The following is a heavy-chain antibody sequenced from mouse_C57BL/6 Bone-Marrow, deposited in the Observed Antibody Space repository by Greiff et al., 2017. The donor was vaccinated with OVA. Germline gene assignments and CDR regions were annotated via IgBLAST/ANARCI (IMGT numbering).Heavy chain of an antibody. D-gene: IGHD2-1*01. Sequence: VQLQQPGAELVKPGASVKVSCKASGYTFTDYYINWVKQRPGQGLEWIARIYPGSGNTYYNEKFKGKATLTAEKSSSTAYMQLSSLTSEDSAVYFCARGGSTGYWGQGTTLTVSS. J-gene: IGHJ2*01. CDR1: GYTFTDYY. V-gene: IGHV1-76*01. CDR2: IYPGSGNT. CDR3: ARGGSTGY.